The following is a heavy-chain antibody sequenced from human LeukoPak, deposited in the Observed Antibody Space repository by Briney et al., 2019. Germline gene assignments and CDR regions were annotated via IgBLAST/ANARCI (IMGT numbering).Heavy chain of an antibody. CDR1: GFTFSSYW. CDR2: IKQDGSEK. J-gene: IGHJ6*02. V-gene: IGHV3-7*04. Sequence: GGSLRLSCAASGFTFSSYWMTWVRQAPGKGLEWEANIKQDGSEKYYVDSVKGRFTISRDNAKNSLYLQMNSLRAEDTAVYYCARGPVYCSGGSCYGMDVWGQGTTVTVSS. CDR3: ARGPVYCSGGSCYGMDV. D-gene: IGHD2-15*01.